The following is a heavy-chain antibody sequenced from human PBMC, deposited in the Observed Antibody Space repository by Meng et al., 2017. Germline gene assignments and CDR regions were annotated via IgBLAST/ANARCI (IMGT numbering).Heavy chain of an antibody. CDR2: INPNGGGT. J-gene: IGHJ4*02. CDR3: ARDSATGDF. CDR1: GYTFPGYS. D-gene: IGHD5-12*01. Sequence: ELVQSGAAMKKSGASVKVSCKASGYTFPGYSMHWLRQAPGQGLEWMGRINPNGGGTNYAQKFQGRATMTRDTSISTAYMELSRLISDDTAVYYCARDSATGDFWGQGTLVTVSS. V-gene: IGHV1-2*06.